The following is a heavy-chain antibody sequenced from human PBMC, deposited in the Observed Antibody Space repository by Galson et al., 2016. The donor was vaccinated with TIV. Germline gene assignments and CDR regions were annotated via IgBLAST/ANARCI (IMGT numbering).Heavy chain of an antibody. J-gene: IGHJ4*02. CDR2: ISTSGSTT. CDR3: TRGGTIPYY. D-gene: IGHD1-1*01. Sequence: SLRLSCAASGFTFSSYEMSWVRQAPGKGMEWVSYISTSGSTTYHADSVKGRFTISRDNAKNSLYLQMNSLRAEDTAVYYCTRGGTIPYYWGQGILVTVSS. CDR1: GFTFSSYE. V-gene: IGHV3-48*03.